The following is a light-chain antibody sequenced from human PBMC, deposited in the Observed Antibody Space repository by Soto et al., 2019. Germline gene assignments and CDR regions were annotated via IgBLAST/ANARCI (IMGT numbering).Light chain of an antibody. Sequence: DIQMTQSPSSLSASVEDRVIITCRASQSISNHLNWYQQKPGKATKLLIFAASNLQSGVPSRFRGSRSGAEFTLTISSLQSEDFAVYYCQQYNNWPPITFGQGTRLEI. CDR2: AAS. V-gene: IGKV1-39*01. CDR1: QSISNH. J-gene: IGKJ5*01. CDR3: QQYNNWPPIT.